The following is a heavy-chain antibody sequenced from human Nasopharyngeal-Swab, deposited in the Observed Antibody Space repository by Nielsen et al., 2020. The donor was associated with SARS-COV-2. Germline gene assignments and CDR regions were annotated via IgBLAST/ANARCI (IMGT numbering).Heavy chain of an antibody. Sequence: SETLSLTCTVSGGSISSSSYYWSWVRQPPGKGLEWIGYIYYSGSTNYNPSLKSRVTISVDTSKNQFSLKLSSVTAADTAVYYCARGGPLVTGFDYWGQGTLVTVSS. J-gene: IGHJ4*02. CDR2: IYYSGST. D-gene: IGHD3-9*01. CDR1: GGSISSSSYY. CDR3: ARGGPLVTGFDY. V-gene: IGHV4-61*01.